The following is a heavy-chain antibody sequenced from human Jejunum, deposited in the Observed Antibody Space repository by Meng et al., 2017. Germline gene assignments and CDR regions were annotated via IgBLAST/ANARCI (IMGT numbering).Heavy chain of an antibody. Sequence: QLQESGPGLVKPSEPLSLTCTVSGGYISGSYWSWIRQSPGKGLQWIGYIYSSGSTDYNPSLRSRVSMSVDTSRNQFSLELNSVTSADTAVYHCARGSTGNYDDWGQGTLVTVSS. CDR2: IYSSGST. CDR3: ARGSTGNYDD. J-gene: IGHJ4*02. V-gene: IGHV4-59*01. CDR1: GGYISGSY. D-gene: IGHD4-11*01.